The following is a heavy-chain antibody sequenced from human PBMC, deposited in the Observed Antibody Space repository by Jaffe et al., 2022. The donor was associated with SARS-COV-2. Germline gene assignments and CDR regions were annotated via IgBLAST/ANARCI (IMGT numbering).Heavy chain of an antibody. CDR3: ARGRPVVSTLDY. J-gene: IGHJ4*02. CDR2: INHSGST. Sequence: QVQLQQWGAGLLKPSETLSLTCTVYGGSFSDYYWSWIRQPPGKGLEWIGEINHSGSTNYNPSLKSRVTISVDTSKNQFSLKLTSVTAADTAVFYCARGRPVVSTLDYWGQGTLVTVSS. V-gene: IGHV4-34*01. D-gene: IGHD2-15*01. CDR1: GGSFSDYY.